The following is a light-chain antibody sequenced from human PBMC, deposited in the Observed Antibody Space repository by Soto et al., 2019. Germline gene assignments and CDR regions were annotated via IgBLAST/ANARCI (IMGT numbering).Light chain of an antibody. CDR2: GAS. Sequence: EIVMTQSPATLSVSPGDRATLSCRASQSVSSNLAWYPQKPGQAPRLLIYGASTRATGIPARFSGSGSGTEFTLNISSLQSEDSAVYYCQQYNNWPCTFGQGTKVEF. J-gene: IGKJ1*01. CDR1: QSVSSN. CDR3: QQYNNWPCT. V-gene: IGKV3-15*01.